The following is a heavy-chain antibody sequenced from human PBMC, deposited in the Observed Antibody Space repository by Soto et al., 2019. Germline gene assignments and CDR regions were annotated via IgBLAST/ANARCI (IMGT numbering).Heavy chain of an antibody. CDR2: INGYNGNT. CDR3: ASDPVAGTYFDY. CDR1: GYTFTTYG. V-gene: IGHV1-18*01. J-gene: IGHJ4*02. Sequence: QVQLVQSGAEVKKPGASVKVSCKASGYTFTTYGISWVRQAPGQGLEGMGWINGYNGNTNYAQKLQGRVTTTTDTTTSTAYLELRSLRSDDTAVYYCASDPVAGTYFDYWGQGTLVTVSS. D-gene: IGHD6-19*01.